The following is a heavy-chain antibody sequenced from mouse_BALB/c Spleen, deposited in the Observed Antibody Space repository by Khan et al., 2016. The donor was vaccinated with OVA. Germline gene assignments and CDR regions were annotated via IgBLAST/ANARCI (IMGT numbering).Heavy chain of an antibody. J-gene: IGHJ3*01. D-gene: IGHD1-1*01. Sequence: EVELVESGGGLVKPGGSLKLSCAASGFTFSTYAMSWVRQTPEKRLEWVATISSVSTYTYYPDSVKGRFPISRDNATNTLYLQMSSRRSEDTAMYYCARHNYGPFAFWGRGTLVTVAA. CDR2: ISSVSTYT. CDR1: GFTFSTYA. V-gene: IGHV5-9-3*01. CDR3: ARHNYGPFAF.